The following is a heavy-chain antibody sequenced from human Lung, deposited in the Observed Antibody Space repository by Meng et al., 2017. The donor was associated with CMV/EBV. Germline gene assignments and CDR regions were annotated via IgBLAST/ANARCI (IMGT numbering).Heavy chain of an antibody. Sequence: GGSXRLSCVASGFTFSSSYMSWVRQAPGKGLEWVANIKYDGSDKGYVGSVEGRFTISRDNAKNSVYLQMNTLRVEDTAVYYCARDPHFGALDYWGQGTLVTVSS. J-gene: IGHJ4*02. D-gene: IGHD3-10*01. CDR3: ARDPHFGALDY. CDR2: IKYDGSDK. CDR1: GFTFSSSY. V-gene: IGHV3-7*01.